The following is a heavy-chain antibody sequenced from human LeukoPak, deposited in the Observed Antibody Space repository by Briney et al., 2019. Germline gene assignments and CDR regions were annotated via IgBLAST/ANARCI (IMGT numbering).Heavy chain of an antibody. D-gene: IGHD4-17*01. J-gene: IGHJ4*02. V-gene: IGHV4-59*08. CDR2: IYYSGST. Sequence: SETLSLTCTVSGGSISSYYWSWIRQPPGKGLEWIGYIYYSGSTNYNPSLKSRVTISVDTSKNQFSLKLSSVTAADTAVYYCARYTTVTPYFDYWGQGTLVTVSS. CDR3: ARYTTVTPYFDY. CDR1: GGSISSYY.